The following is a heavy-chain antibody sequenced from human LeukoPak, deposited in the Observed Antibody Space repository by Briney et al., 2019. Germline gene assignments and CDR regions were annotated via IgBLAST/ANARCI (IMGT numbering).Heavy chain of an antibody. Sequence: GSLRLSCAASGFTFSSYGMHWVRQAPGKGLEWVAVISYDGSNKYYADSVKGRFTISRDNSKNTLYLQMNSLRAEDTAVYYCAKEMWGGQQQLVEVFGSDYWGQGTLVTVSS. D-gene: IGHD6-13*01. J-gene: IGHJ4*02. CDR3: AKEMWGGQQQLVEVFGSDY. V-gene: IGHV3-30*18. CDR2: ISYDGSNK. CDR1: GFTFSSYG.